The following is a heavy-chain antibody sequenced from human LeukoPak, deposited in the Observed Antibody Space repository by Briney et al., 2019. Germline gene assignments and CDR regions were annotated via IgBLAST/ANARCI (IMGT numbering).Heavy chain of an antibody. Sequence: NPSETLSLTCTVSGGSISSSSFYWGWIRQPPGKGLEWIGSIYYSGSTYYNPSLKSRVTISVDTSKNESSLRLSSVTAADTAVYYCAHFRGGAFDFWGRGTMVTVSS. J-gene: IGHJ3*01. D-gene: IGHD3-16*01. CDR2: IYYSGST. CDR1: GGSISSSSFY. CDR3: AHFRGGAFDF. V-gene: IGHV4-39*01.